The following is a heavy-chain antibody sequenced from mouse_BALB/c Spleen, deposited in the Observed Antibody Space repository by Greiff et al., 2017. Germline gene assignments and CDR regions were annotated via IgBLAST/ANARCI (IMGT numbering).Heavy chain of an antibody. V-gene: IGHV1S130*01. D-gene: IGHD2-1*01. CDR1: GYTFASYW. Sequence: QVQLQQPGAELVKPGASVKLSCKASGYTFASYWMHWVKQRPGQGLEWIGEIDPNSGNTNYNEKFKGKATLTVDTSSSTAYVDLSSLTSEDSAVYYCARSRGNYWFAYWGQGTLVTVSA. CDR3: ARSRGNYWFAY. J-gene: IGHJ3*01. CDR2: IDPNSGNT.